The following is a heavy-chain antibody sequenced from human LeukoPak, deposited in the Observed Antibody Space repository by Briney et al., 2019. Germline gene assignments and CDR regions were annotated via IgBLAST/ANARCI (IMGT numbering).Heavy chain of an antibody. CDR1: GGSTSSYY. CDR3: ASTYYDILTGYYYFDY. D-gene: IGHD3-9*01. Sequence: SETLSLTCTVSGGSTSSYYWSWIRQPPGKGLEWIGYIYYSGSTNYNPSLKSRVTISVDTSKNQFSLKLSSVTAADTAVYYCASTYYDILTGYYYFDYWGQGTLVTVSS. CDR2: IYYSGST. J-gene: IGHJ4*02. V-gene: IGHV4-59*08.